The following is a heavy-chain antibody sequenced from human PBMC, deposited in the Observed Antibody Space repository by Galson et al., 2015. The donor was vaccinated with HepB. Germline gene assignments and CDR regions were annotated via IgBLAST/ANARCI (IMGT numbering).Heavy chain of an antibody. D-gene: IGHD6-19*01. Sequence: SLRLSCAASGFIFSSYNMNWVRQAPGKGLEWVSYISPSSNTIYYADSVKGRFTISRDNAKNSLYLQMNSLRAEDTAVYYCARVRAVPDSYYYMDVWGKGTTVTVSS. CDR2: ISPSSNTI. CDR1: GFIFSSYN. V-gene: IGHV3-48*01. CDR3: ARVRAVPDSYYYMDV. J-gene: IGHJ6*03.